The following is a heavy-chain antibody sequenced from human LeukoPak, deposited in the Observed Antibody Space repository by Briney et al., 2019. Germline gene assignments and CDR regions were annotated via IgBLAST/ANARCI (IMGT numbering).Heavy chain of an antibody. CDR2: INPNSGGT. J-gene: IGHJ3*02. D-gene: IGHD2-2*01. V-gene: IGHV1-2*02. Sequence: GASVKVSCKASGYTFTGYYMRWVRQAPGQGLEWMGWINPNSGGTNYAQKFQGRVTMTRDTSISTAYMELSRLRSDDTAVYYCARETQAMLDAFDIWGQGTMVTVSS. CDR1: GYTFTGYY. CDR3: ARETQAMLDAFDI.